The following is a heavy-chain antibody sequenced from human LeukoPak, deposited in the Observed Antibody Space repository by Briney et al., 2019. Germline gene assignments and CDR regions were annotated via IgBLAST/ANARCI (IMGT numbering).Heavy chain of an antibody. V-gene: IGHV3-21*01. D-gene: IGHD3-9*01. J-gene: IGHJ1*01. CDR2: ISSSSSYI. CDR3: ARGYYDILTGYYFEYFQH. Sequence: GGSPRLSCAASGFTFSSYSMNWVRQAPGKGLEWVSSISSSSSYIYYADSVKGRFTISRDNAKNSLYLQMNSLRAEDTAVYYCARGYYDILTGYYFEYFQHWGQGTLVAVSS. CDR1: GFTFSSYS.